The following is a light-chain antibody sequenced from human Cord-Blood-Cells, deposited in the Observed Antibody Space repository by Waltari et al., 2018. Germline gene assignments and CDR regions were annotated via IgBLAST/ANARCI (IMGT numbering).Light chain of an antibody. V-gene: IGKV1-39*01. CDR2: AAS. Sequence: DIQMTQSPSSLSASGGDRVTITCRASQSSSSYLNWDQQKPGKAPKLLIYAASSLQSGVPSRFSGSGSGTDFTLTISSLQPEDFATYYCQQSYSTPYTFGQGTKLEIK. CDR1: QSSSSY. J-gene: IGKJ2*01. CDR3: QQSYSTPYT.